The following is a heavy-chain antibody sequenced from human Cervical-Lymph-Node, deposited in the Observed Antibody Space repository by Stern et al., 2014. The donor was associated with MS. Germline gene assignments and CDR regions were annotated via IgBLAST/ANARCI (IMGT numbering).Heavy chain of an antibody. CDR3: ARDRSALIAAAGFFDY. CDR1: GFTFSNYA. D-gene: IGHD6-13*01. Sequence: EVQLLESGGGLVQPGGSLRLSCAASGFTFSNYAMHWVRQAPGKGLEYVSSISSNGGSTYYANSVKGRFTISRDSSKNTLYLQMGSLRAEDMAVYYCARDRSALIAAAGFFDYWGQGTLVTVSS. V-gene: IGHV3-64*01. J-gene: IGHJ4*02. CDR2: ISSNGGST.